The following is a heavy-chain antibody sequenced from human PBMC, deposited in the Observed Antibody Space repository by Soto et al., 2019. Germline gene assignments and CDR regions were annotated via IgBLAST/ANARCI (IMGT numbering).Heavy chain of an antibody. Sequence: SETLSLTCTVSGGSISSYYWSWIRQPPGKGLEWIGYIYYSGSTNYNPSLKSRVTISVDTSTNQFSLKLSSVTAADTAVYYCARDRIVVVPAAKGESWFDPWGQGTLVTVSS. V-gene: IGHV4-59*01. CDR2: IYYSGST. CDR1: GGSISSYY. J-gene: IGHJ5*02. D-gene: IGHD2-2*01. CDR3: ARDRIVVVPAAKGESWFDP.